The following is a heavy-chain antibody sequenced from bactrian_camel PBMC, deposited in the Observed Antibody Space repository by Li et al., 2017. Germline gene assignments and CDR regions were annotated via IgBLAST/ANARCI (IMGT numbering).Heavy chain of an antibody. D-gene: IGHD5*01. V-gene: IGHV3S53*01. CDR1: GYSLSSCG. CDR3: ATRARTSRTSYTY. CDR2: VTTEGPI. J-gene: IGHJ4*01. Sequence: VQLVESAGGAVQTGGSLKLSCAASGYSLSSCGMAWYRQPPGKERELVSRVTTEGPISYVDSVKGRFTMTQDNAKNTLYLQMNSLKSEDTGLYYCATRARTSRTSYTYWGQGTQVTVS.